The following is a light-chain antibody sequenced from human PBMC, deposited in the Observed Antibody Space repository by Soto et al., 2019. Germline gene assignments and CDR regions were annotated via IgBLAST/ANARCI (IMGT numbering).Light chain of an antibody. CDR1: QSGSSSY. CDR2: GAS. Sequence: EIVLTQSPGTLSLSPGERATLSCRASQSGSSSYLAWYQQKPGQAPRLLIYGASTIATGIPDRFSGSGSGTDFTHTISRLESEDFAVYFFQQYGSSPRTFGQGTKVEIK. V-gene: IGKV3-20*01. CDR3: QQYGSSPRT. J-gene: IGKJ1*01.